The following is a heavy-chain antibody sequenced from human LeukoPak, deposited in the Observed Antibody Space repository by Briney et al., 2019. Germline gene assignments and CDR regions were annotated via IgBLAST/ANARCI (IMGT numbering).Heavy chain of an antibody. CDR3: ARDSGTTGEVKFDP. CDR1: GGSLSGFY. D-gene: IGHD3-10*01. J-gene: IGHJ5*02. Sequence: SSETLSLTCAVYGGSLSGFYWSWIRQSPGKGLEWIGEINQSGSTNYNPSLKSRVTMSVDTSKNQFSLKLSSVTAADTAVYYCARDSGTTGEVKFDPWGQGTLVTVSS. V-gene: IGHV4-34*01. CDR2: INQSGST.